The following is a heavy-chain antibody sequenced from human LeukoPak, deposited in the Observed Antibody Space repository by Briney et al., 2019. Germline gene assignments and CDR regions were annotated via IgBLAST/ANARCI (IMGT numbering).Heavy chain of an antibody. V-gene: IGHV3-30*02. CDR1: GFTFNNIG. CDR3: AKDLRGGYSSDY. Sequence: GGSLRLSCAASGFTFNNIGMHWVRQAPGKGLEFVSFIDFEGVDKYYADSVKGRFTISKDYSKATLYLQMNSLRPEDTAIYYCAKDLRGGYSSDYWGQGTLVTVSS. CDR2: IDFEGVDK. D-gene: IGHD4-23*01. J-gene: IGHJ4*02.